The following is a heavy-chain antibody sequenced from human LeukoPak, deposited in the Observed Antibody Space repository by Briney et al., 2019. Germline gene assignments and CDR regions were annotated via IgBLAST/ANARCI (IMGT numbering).Heavy chain of an antibody. CDR1: GGSISSGGYY. D-gene: IGHD6-6*01. V-gene: IGHV4-30-2*01. Sequence: SETLSLTCTVSGGSISSGGYYWSWIRQPPGKGLEWIGYIYHSGSTYYNPSLKSRVTISVDRSKNQFSLKLSSVTAADTAVYYCARSSIAARPSTFDYWGQGTLVTVSS. J-gene: IGHJ4*02. CDR2: IYHSGST. CDR3: ARSSIAARPSTFDY.